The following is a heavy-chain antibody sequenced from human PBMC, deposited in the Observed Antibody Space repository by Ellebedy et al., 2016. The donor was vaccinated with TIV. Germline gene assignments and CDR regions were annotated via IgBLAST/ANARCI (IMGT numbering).Heavy chain of an antibody. CDR3: ARKGYDGWFDP. Sequence: SETLSLTXAVSGGSISSGGYSWSWIRQPPGKGLEWIGYIYHSGSTYYNPSLKSRATISVDRSKNQFSLKLSSVTAADTAVYYCARKGYDGWFDPWGQGTLVTVSS. CDR1: GGSISSGGYS. J-gene: IGHJ5*02. CDR2: IYHSGST. V-gene: IGHV4-30-2*01. D-gene: IGHD5-12*01.